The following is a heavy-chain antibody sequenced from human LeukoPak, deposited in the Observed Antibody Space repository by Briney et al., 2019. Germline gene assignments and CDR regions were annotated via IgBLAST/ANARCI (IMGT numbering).Heavy chain of an antibody. CDR2: IKTDGGST. Sequence: GGSLRLSCAASGFSFSSYWMHWVRQAPGKGLVWVSRIKTDGGSTSYADSVKGRFTISRDNAKNTLYLQMNSLRAEDTAVYYCAREPIYYYYMDVWGKGTTVIVSS. J-gene: IGHJ6*03. V-gene: IGHV3-74*01. CDR3: AREPIYYYYMDV. CDR1: GFSFSSYW.